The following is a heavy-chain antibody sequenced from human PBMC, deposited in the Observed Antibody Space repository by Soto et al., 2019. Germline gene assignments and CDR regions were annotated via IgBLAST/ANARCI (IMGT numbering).Heavy chain of an antibody. CDR2: IYYSGST. CDR3: ARVWGDSSSWYGPVNWFDP. Sequence: TLSLTCTVSGGSISSGGYYWSWIRQHPGKGLEWIGYIYYSGSTYYNPSLKSRVTISVDTSKNQFSLKLSSVTAADTAVYYCARVWGDSSSWYGPVNWFDPWGQGTLVTVSS. V-gene: IGHV4-31*03. D-gene: IGHD6-13*01. J-gene: IGHJ5*02. CDR1: GGSISSGGYY.